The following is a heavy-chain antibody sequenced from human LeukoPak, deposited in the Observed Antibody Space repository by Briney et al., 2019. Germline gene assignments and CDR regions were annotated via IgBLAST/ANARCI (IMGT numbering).Heavy chain of an antibody. D-gene: IGHD2-15*01. J-gene: IGHJ4*02. CDR1: GFTFDNYG. CDR3: ARGRYCSGGSCYGALGYYFEY. Sequence: GGSLRLSCAASGFTFDNYGINWVRQAPGKGLEWVSYISSRSSTIYYADSVKGRFTISRDNAKNSLYLQMNSLRAEDTAVYYCARGRYCSGGSCYGALGYYFEYWGQGTLVTVSS. V-gene: IGHV3-48*01. CDR2: ISSRSSTI.